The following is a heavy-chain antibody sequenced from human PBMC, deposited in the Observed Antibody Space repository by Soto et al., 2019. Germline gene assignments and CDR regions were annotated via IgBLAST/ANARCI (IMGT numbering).Heavy chain of an antibody. Sequence: SETLSLTCAVYGGSFSGYYWSWIRQPPGKWLEWIGEINHSGSTNYNPSLKSRVTISVDTSKNQFSLKLSSVTAADTAVYYCARARLLWFGELFYYYGMDVWGQGXTVTVYS. D-gene: IGHD3-10*01. J-gene: IGHJ6*02. CDR3: ARARLLWFGELFYYYGMDV. CDR1: GGSFSGYY. V-gene: IGHV4-34*01. CDR2: INHSGST.